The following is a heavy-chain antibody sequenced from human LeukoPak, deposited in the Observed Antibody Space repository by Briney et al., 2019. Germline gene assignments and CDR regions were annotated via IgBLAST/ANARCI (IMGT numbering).Heavy chain of an antibody. J-gene: IGHJ4*02. CDR1: GYSFNTYW. CDR2: IYPGDSDT. D-gene: IGHD2-21*01. V-gene: IGHV5-51*01. CDR3: ARAYYCGGGGCKLEY. Sequence: GESLKISCQGSGYSFNTYWIAWVRQMPGKGLEWMGIIYPGDSDTRYSPSFQGQITMSADKSINTAYLPWSSLKASDTAMYYCARAYYCGGGGCKLEYWGQGTLVTVSS.